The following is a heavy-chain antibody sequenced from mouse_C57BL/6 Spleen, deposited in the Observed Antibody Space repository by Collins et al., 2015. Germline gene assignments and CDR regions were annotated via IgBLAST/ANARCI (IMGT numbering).Heavy chain of an antibody. CDR3: ARHGSTYWYFDV. V-gene: IGHV9-3*01. CDR1: GYTFTTYG. CDR2: INTYSGVP. D-gene: IGHD1-1*01. Sequence: IQLVQSGPELKKPGETVKISCKASGYTFTTYGMSWVKQAPGKGLKWMGWINTYSGVPAYTDDFKGRFAFSLETSASIASLQINNLKNEDTATYFCARHGSTYWYFDVWGTGTTVTVSS. J-gene: IGHJ1*03.